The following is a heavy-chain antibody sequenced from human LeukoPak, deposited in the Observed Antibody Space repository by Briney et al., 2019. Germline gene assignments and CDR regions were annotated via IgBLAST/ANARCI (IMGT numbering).Heavy chain of an antibody. J-gene: IGHJ4*02. CDR3: ARTVAGTSLHNY. D-gene: IGHD6-19*01. CDR2: IYYSGST. Sequence: SETLSLTCTVSGVSISSSSYYWGWIRQPPGKGLEWIRSIYYSGSTYYNPSLKSRVTISVDTSKNQFSLKLSSVTAADTAVYYCARTVAGTSLHNYWGQGTLVTVSS. V-gene: IGHV4-39*07. CDR1: GVSISSSSYY.